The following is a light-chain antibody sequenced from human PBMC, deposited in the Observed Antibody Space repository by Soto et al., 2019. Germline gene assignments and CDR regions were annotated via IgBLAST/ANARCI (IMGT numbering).Light chain of an antibody. CDR1: QCIRNY. Sequence: DIQMTQSPTSLSASVGDRVTITCRARQCIRNYVAWYQQIPGKAPKLLIYAASTLQSGVPYRFSGSGSGTDFTLTINGLQPEDVATYSCQKYSSVPVFGPGTKVEIK. J-gene: IGKJ3*01. CDR2: AAS. CDR3: QKYSSVPV. V-gene: IGKV1-27*01.